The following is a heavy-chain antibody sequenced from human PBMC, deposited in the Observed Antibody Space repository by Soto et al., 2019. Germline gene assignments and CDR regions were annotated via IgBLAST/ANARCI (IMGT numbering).Heavy chain of an antibody. V-gene: IGHV4-39*01. J-gene: IGHJ4*02. D-gene: IGHD3-3*01. Sequence: SETLSLTCTVSGGSISSSSYYWGWIRQPPGKGLEWIGSIYYSGSTYYNPSLKSRVTISVDTSKNQFSLKLSSVTAADTAVYYCARQSTGSGYYIWSEYYFDYWGQGTLVTVSS. CDR3: ARQSTGSGYYIWSEYYFDY. CDR2: IYYSGST. CDR1: GGSISSSSYY.